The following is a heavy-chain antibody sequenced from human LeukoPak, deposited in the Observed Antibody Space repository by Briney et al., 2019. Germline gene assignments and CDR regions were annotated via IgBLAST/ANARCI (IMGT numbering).Heavy chain of an antibody. D-gene: IGHD3-22*01. CDR2: IDYSGST. Sequence: PSETLSLTCTVSGGSISSYYWSWIRQPPGKGLEWIGYIDYSGSTNYNPSLKSRVTISVDRSKNQFSLKLSSVTAADTAVYYCARLLRDYYDSSGYYSFFDYWGQGTLVTVSS. J-gene: IGHJ4*02. CDR3: ARLLRDYYDSSGYYSFFDY. V-gene: IGHV4-59*12. CDR1: GGSISSYY.